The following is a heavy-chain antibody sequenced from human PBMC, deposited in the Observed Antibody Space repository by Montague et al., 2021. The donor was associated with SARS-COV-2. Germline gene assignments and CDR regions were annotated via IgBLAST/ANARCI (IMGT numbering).Heavy chain of an antibody. CDR1: GSSIGSGYY. D-gene: IGHD3-3*01. CDR3: AGSGVGIFDFSYFDS. CDR2: RYQNGAT. Sequence: SETLSLTCSVSGSSIGSGYYWGWIRQTPGKGLEWIGSRYQNGATYYSPSLKRPVAILLDTSKNQFSLSLTSVTAADTAVYYCAGSGVGIFDFSYFDSWGQGSLVIVSS. J-gene: IGHJ4*02. V-gene: IGHV4-38-2*02.